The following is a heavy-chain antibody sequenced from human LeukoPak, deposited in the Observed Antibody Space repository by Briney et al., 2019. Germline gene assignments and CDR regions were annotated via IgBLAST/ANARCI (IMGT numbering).Heavy chain of an antibody. CDR3: ARDRDYAFDY. V-gene: IGHV3-23*01. Sequence: GGSLRLSCAASGFIFTNYAMTWVRQAPGQGLEWVSGITGSGGNTYYADSVKGRFTISRDNAKNSLYLQMDSLRDEDTAVYYCARDRDYAFDYWGQGTLVTVSS. J-gene: IGHJ4*02. CDR1: GFIFTNYA. D-gene: IGHD4-17*01. CDR2: ITGSGGNT.